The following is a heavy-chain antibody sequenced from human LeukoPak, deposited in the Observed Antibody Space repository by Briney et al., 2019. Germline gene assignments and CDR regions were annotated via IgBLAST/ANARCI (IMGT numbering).Heavy chain of an antibody. CDR3: ARVQLWVYYYMDV. CDR2: INHMGST. J-gene: IGHJ6*03. D-gene: IGHD5-18*01. Sequence: SETLSLTCAVYGGSFIGDYGSWIRHPPGGGREWSGEINHMGSTNYNPSLKSRVTLSVDPSKNQFYMKLSSVTAADTAVYYCARVQLWVYYYMDVWGKGTTVTVPS. CDR1: GGSFIGDY. V-gene: IGHV4-34*01.